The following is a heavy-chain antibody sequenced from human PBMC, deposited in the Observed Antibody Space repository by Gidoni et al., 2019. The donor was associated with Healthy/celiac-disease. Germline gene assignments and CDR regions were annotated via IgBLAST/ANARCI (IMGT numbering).Heavy chain of an antibody. J-gene: IGHJ6*03. CDR1: GGSFGGYY. CDR2: INHSGST. V-gene: IGHV4-34*01. CDR3: ARFARGYSYGSYYYYYMDV. D-gene: IGHD5-18*01. Sequence: QVQLQQWGAGLLKPSETLSLTCAVYGGSFGGYYWSWIRQPPGKGLGWIGEINHSGSTNYNPSLKSRVTISVDTSKNQFSLKLSSVTAADTAVYYCARFARGYSYGSYYYYYMDVWGKGTTVTVSS.